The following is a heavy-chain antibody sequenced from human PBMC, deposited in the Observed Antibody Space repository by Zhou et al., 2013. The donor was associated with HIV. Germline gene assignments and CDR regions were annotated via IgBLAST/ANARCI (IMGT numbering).Heavy chain of an antibody. CDR2: ISQRGSA. CDR3: ARGSGHSLYDHRRRPGPPPFIYWTF. V-gene: IGHV4-34*02. CDR1: GGSFSDHF. J-gene: IGHJ6*04. D-gene: IGHD5-12*01. Sequence: QVQLQQWGAGLLKPSETLSLTCAAYGGSFSDHFWSWIRQPPGKGLEWIGEISQRGSANYNPTLKSRVTMSVDTSKSQFSLNLKSLTAADTATYYCARGSGHSLYDHRRRPGPPPFIYWTFWGKGLRSPSPQ.